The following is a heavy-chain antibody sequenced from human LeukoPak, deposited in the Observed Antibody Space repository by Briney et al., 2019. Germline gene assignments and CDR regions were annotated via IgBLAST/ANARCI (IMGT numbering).Heavy chain of an antibody. V-gene: IGHV3-74*01. CDR3: AKDRCSNGVGCYYYYMDV. Sequence: GGSLRLSCAASGFTFSNYWMHWVRQVPGKGLVWVSRINDDGSATFYADSVKGRFTISRDNAKNTLFLQINSLRAEDTAVYYCAKDRCSNGVGCYYYYMDVWGKGTTVTISS. CDR1: GFTFSNYW. J-gene: IGHJ6*03. D-gene: IGHD2-8*01. CDR2: INDDGSAT.